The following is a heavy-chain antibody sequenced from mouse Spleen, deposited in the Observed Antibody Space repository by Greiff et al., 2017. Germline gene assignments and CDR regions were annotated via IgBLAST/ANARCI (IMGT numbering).Heavy chain of an antibody. J-gene: IGHJ4*01. CDR1: GFTFSSFG. CDR2: ISSGSSTI. V-gene: IGHV5-17*02. Sequence: EVQVVESGGGLVKPGGSLKLSCAASGFTFSSFGMHWVRQAPEKGLEWVAYISSGSSTIYYADTVKGRFTISRDNPKNTLFLQMTSLRSEDTAMYYCARDYDYDVNAMDYWGQGTSVTVSS. D-gene: IGHD2-4*01. CDR3: ARDYDYDVNAMDY.